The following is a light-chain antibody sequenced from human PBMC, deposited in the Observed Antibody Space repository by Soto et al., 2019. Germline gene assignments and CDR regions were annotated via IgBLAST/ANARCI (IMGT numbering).Light chain of an antibody. J-gene: IGKJ1*01. V-gene: IGKV1-6*01. CDR3: LQDYNYPWT. CDR1: QGIRND. Sequence: AIQMTQSPSSLSASVGDRVTITCRASQGIRNDLGWYQQKPGKDPKLLIYAASSLQSGVPSRFSGSGSGTDYTLTISSLQPEDFATYYCLQDYNYPWTFGQGTKVEIK. CDR2: AAS.